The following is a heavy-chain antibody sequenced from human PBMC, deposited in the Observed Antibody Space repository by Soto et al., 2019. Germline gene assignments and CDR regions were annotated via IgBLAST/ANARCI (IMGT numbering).Heavy chain of an antibody. Sequence: SETLSLTCAVYGESVSSGSYCWSWIRQPPGKGLEWIGYIYYSGSTNYNPSLKSRVTISVDTSKNQFSLKLSSVTAADTAVYYCARDTAPSDVWGQGTTVTVSS. V-gene: IGHV4-61*01. CDR1: GESVSSGSYC. D-gene: IGHD4-17*01. CDR3: ARDTAPSDV. CDR2: IYYSGST. J-gene: IGHJ6*02.